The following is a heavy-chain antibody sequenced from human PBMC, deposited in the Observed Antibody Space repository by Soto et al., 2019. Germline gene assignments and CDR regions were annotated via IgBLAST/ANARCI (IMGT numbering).Heavy chain of an antibody. D-gene: IGHD1-26*01. J-gene: IGHJ5*02. V-gene: IGHV4-61*01. CDR2: IYYSGST. CDR3: ARVCWVGATKNGWFDP. CDR1: GGSVSSGSYY. Sequence: QVQLQESGPGLVKPSETLSLTCTVSGGSVSSGSYYWSWIRQPPGKGLEWIGYIYYSGSTNYNPSLKSRVTISVDTSKNQCSLKLSSVTAADTAVYYCARVCWVGATKNGWFDPWGQGTLVTVSS.